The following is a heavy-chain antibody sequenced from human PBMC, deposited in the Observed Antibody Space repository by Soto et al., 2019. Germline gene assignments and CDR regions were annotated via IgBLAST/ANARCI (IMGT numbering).Heavy chain of an antibody. Sequence: QVQLVESGGGVVQPGRSLRLSCAASGFTFSSYGMHWDRQAPGKGLEWVAVIWYDGSNKYYADSVKGRFTISRDNSKNTLYLQMNSLRAEDTAVYYCARGGDCTNGVCAIDYWGQGTLVTVSS. J-gene: IGHJ4*02. V-gene: IGHV3-33*01. D-gene: IGHD2-8*01. CDR2: IWYDGSNK. CDR1: GFTFSSYG. CDR3: ARGGDCTNGVCAIDY.